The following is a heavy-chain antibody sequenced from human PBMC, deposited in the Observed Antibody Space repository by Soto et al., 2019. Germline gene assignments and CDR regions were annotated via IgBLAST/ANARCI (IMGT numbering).Heavy chain of an antibody. CDR1: GFTVSSNY. CDR2: IYSGGST. Sequence: EVQLVESGGGLVQPGGSLRLSCAASGFTVSSNYMSWVRQAPGKGLEWVSVIYSGGSTYYADSVKGRFTISRHNSKNTLYLQMNSLRAEDTAVYYCARGGYSGYDLGEYFQHWGQGTLVTISS. V-gene: IGHV3-53*04. CDR3: ARGGYSGYDLGEYFQH. J-gene: IGHJ1*01. D-gene: IGHD5-12*01.